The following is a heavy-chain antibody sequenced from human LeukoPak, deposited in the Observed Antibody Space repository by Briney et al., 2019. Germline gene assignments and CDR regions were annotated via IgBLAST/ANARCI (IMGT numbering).Heavy chain of an antibody. CDR3: ARGAAYPHQLIDY. V-gene: IGHV1-69*05. CDR2: IIPIFGTA. CDR1: GGAFSSYA. D-gene: IGHD6-6*01. Sequence: ASVKVSCKASGGAFSSYAISWVRQAPGQGLEWMGGIIPIFGTANYAQKFQGRVTITTDESTSTAYMELSSLRSEDTAVYYCARGAAYPHQLIDYWGQGTLVTVSS. J-gene: IGHJ4*02.